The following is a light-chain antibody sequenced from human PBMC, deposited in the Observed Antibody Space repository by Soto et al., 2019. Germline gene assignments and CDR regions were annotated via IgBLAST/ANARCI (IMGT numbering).Light chain of an antibody. Sequence: NFMLTQPHSVSESPGKTVTISCTRSSGTITSNSVQWYQQRPGSAPTTVISEDNQRPSGVPDRFSGSIDTSSNSASLTLSGLKTEDEADYYCQSYDDNNHVVFGGGTQLTVL. J-gene: IGLJ2*01. V-gene: IGLV6-57*03. CDR1: SGTITSNS. CDR2: EDN. CDR3: QSYDDNNHVV.